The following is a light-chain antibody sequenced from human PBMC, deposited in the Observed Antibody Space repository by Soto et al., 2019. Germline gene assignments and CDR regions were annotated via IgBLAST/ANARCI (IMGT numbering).Light chain of an antibody. Sequence: EIVMTQSPATLSVSPGERATLSCRASQSVSSNLAWYQQKPGQAPRLLIYGASTRATGIPARFSGSGSGTEFTLTISSLQSEYLAVSYCEQYNNWRSTFGQGTKVDIK. CDR1: QSVSSN. J-gene: IGKJ1*01. V-gene: IGKV3-15*01. CDR2: GAS. CDR3: EQYNNWRST.